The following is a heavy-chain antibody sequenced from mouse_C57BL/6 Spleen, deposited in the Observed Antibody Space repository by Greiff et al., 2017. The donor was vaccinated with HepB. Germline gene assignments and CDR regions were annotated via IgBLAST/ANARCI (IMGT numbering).Heavy chain of an antibody. CDR1: GYSFTGYY. Sequence: VQLKESGPELVKPGASVKISCKASGYSFTGYYMNWVKQSPEKSLEWIGEINPSTGGTTYNQKFKAKATLTVDKSSSTAYMQLKSLTSEDSAVYYCARGIYYDYDYWGQGTTLTVSS. CDR2: INPSTGGT. CDR3: ARGIYYDYDY. V-gene: IGHV1-42*01. D-gene: IGHD2-4*01. J-gene: IGHJ2*01.